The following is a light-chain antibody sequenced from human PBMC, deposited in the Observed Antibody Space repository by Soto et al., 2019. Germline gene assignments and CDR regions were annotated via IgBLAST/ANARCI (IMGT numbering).Light chain of an antibody. J-gene: IGKJ4*01. Sequence: EVVLTQSPLSLPVTVGQPATVSCWSSQSLLFINGITFLTWFHQRPGQPPRRLISEVSNRESGVPDRCSGSRSGTNFTLTISRVEAEDVGLFYCMQGTHWPLTFGGGTRVEIK. CDR2: EVS. CDR1: QSLLFINGITF. CDR3: MQGTHWPLT. V-gene: IGKV2-30*01.